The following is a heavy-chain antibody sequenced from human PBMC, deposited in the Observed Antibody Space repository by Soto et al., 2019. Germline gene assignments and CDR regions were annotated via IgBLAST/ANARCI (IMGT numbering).Heavy chain of an antibody. CDR1: GFTFSSYA. Sequence: GGSLRLSCAASGFTFSSYAMSWVRQAPGKGLEWVSAISGSGGSTYYADSVKGRFTISRDNSKNTLYLQMNSLRAEGTAVYYCAKGGPSDYCTNGVCYRFAFSFDYWGQGTLVTVSS. CDR2: ISGSGGST. CDR3: AKGGPSDYCTNGVCYRFAFSFDY. V-gene: IGHV3-23*01. J-gene: IGHJ4*02. D-gene: IGHD2-8*01.